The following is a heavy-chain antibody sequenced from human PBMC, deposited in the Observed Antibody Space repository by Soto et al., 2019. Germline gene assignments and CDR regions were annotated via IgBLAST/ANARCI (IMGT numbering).Heavy chain of an antibody. Sequence: QVQLVQSGAEVKKPGSSVRVSCKAPGGTFGTYAINWVRQAPGQGLEWMGRIIPILGTANYAQMFQGRVTITADESTSTAYMELSSPRSEDRAVYYCARDDSNYPGRYGMDVWGQGTTGTVSS. D-gene: IGHD4-4*01. V-gene: IGHV1-69*11. CDR3: ARDDSNYPGRYGMDV. CDR2: IIPILGTA. J-gene: IGHJ6*02. CDR1: GGTFGTYA.